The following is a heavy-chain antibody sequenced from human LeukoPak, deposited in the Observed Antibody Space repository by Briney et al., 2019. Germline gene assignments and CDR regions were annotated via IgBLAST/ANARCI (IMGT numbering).Heavy chain of an antibody. D-gene: IGHD6-6*01. CDR3: ARGPNSNWSGLDF. V-gene: IGHV3-30-3*01. CDR1: GFTFSSYA. Sequence: GGSLRLSCAASGFTFSSYAMHWVRQAPGKGLEWVAVISYDGSNKYYADSVKGRFTISRDNSKNTLYLQMNSLRAEDTAVYYCARGPNSNWSGLDFWGQGTLLTVSS. CDR2: ISYDGSNK. J-gene: IGHJ4*02.